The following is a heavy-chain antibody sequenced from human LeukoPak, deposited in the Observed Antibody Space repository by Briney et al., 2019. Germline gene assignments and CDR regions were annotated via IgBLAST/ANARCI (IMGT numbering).Heavy chain of an antibody. CDR2: ISSGGTTT. D-gene: IGHD2-21*02. CDR3: AKVGGALVVTAILDY. J-gene: IGHJ4*02. V-gene: IGHV3-48*03. Sequence: GGSLRLSCAASRFTFSSSEMNWVRQAPGKGLEWVSYISSGGTTTYYGDSVRGRFTISRDNAKNTLYLQMNSRRAEDTAVYFCAKVGGALVVTAILDYWGQGTLVTVSS. CDR1: RFTFSSSE.